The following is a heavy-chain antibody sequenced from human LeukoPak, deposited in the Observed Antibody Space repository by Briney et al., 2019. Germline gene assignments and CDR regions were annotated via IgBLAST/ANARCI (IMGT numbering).Heavy chain of an antibody. V-gene: IGHV4-59*08. CDR3: ARHRAYSSSSPFDY. CDR1: GGSISSLY. J-gene: IGHJ4*02. D-gene: IGHD6-6*01. CDR2: IYYTGST. Sequence: SETLSLTCSVSGGSISSLYWSWIRQPPGKGLEWIGYIYYTGSTNYNPSLKSRVTMFVDMSKNQFSLRPSSVTAADTAVYYCARHRAYSSSSPFDYWGQGTLVTVCS.